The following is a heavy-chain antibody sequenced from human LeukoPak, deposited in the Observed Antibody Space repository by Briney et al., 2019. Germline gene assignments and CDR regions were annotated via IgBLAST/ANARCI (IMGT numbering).Heavy chain of an antibody. CDR1: GFTVSSNY. CDR3: ASLPTVTTGGYYLDY. J-gene: IGHJ4*02. CDR2: IYSGGST. V-gene: IGHV3-66*01. Sequence: PGGSLRLSCAASGFTVSSNYMSWVRQAPGKGLEWASVIYSGGSTYYADSVKGRSTISRDNSKNTLYLQMNSLRAEDTAVYYCASLPTVTTGGYYLDYWGQGTLVTVSS. D-gene: IGHD4-17*01.